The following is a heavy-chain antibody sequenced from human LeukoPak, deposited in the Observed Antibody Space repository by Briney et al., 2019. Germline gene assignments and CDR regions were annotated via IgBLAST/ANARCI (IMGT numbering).Heavy chain of an antibody. V-gene: IGHV1-69*13. CDR2: IIPIFGTA. J-gene: IGHJ4*02. Sequence: ASVKVSCKASGGTFSSYAISWVRQAPGQGLEWMGGIIPIFGTANYAQKFQGRVTITADEPTSTAYMELSSLRSEDTAVYYCARGRGGRQWLGYYFDYWGQGTLVTVSS. D-gene: IGHD5-12*01. CDR3: ARGRGGRQWLGYYFDY. CDR1: GGTFSSYA.